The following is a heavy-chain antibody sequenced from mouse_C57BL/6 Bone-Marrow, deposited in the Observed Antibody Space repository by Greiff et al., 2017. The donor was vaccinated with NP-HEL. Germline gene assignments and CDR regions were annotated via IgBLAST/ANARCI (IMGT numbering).Heavy chain of an antibody. J-gene: IGHJ4*01. CDR3: ARHPLWSYYYAMDY. CDR1: GYTFTSYT. CDR2: INPSSGYT. Sequence: QVQLKQSGADLARPGASVKMSCKASGYTFTSYTMHWVNQRPGQGLEWIGYINPSSGYTKYNQKFKDKATLTADKSSSTAYMQLSSLTSEDSAVYYCARHPLWSYYYAMDYWGQGTSVTVSS. D-gene: IGHD1-1*02. V-gene: IGHV1-4*01.